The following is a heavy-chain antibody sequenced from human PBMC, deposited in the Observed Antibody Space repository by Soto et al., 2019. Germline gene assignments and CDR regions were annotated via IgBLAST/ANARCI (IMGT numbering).Heavy chain of an antibody. CDR3: AADATAWQQMVPSDY. CDR1: GFTFTSSA. CDR2: IAVGSGYT. J-gene: IGHJ4*02. D-gene: IGHD2-8*01. V-gene: IGHV1-58*01. Sequence: SVQVSCKASGFTFTSSAFQWVRQARGQRLEWIGWIAVGSGYTNYAQRFQDRVTLTRDMSTATTYMELSRLTSEDTAIYYCAADATAWQQMVPSDYWGQGTPVTVSS.